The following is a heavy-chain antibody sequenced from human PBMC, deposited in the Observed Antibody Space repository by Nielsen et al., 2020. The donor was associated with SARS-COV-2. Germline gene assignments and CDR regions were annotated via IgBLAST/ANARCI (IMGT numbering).Heavy chain of an antibody. D-gene: IGHD6-13*01. CDR1: GFTVSSNY. CDR2: IYSGGST. V-gene: IGHV3-53*01. CDR3: ARVVRSAAAADY. Sequence: GGSLRLSCAASGFTVSSNYMSWVRQAPGKGPEWVSVIYSGGSTYYADSVKGRFTISRDNSKNTLYLQMNSLRAEDTAVYYCARVVRSAAAADYWGQGTLVTVSS. J-gene: IGHJ4*02.